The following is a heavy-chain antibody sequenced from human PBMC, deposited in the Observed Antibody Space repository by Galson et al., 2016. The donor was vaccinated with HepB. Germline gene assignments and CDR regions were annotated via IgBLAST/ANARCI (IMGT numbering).Heavy chain of an antibody. V-gene: IGHV3-43*01. J-gene: IGHJ6*02. CDR3: GKDWGSLWESSGKGMDV. D-gene: IGHD3-10*01. CDR2: ISWDGRSP. Sequence: SLRLSCAASGFTFDDYTMHWVRQVPGKGLEWVALISWDGRSPDYADSARGRFIITRDNRQNILYLQMNSLTTEDNDLYYCGKDWGSLWESSGKGMDVWGQGTTVIVSS. CDR1: GFTFDDYT.